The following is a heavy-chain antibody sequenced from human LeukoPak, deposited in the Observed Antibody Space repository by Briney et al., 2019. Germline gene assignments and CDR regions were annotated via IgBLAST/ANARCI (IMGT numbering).Heavy chain of an antibody. CDR2: IITIFGTA. J-gene: IGHJ4*02. Sequence: SVKVSCKASGGTFNSYDISWVRQAPGHGLEWMGGIITIFGTANYAQKFQGRVTITTDESTSTAYMELSSLRSEDTAVYYCARDGSDTAFDYWGQGTLVTVSS. V-gene: IGHV1-69*05. D-gene: IGHD2-15*01. CDR3: ARDGSDTAFDY. CDR1: GGTFNSYD.